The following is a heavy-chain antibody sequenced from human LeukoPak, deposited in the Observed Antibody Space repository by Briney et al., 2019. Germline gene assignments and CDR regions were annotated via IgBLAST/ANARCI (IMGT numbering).Heavy chain of an antibody. CDR1: GGSFSGYY. D-gene: IGHD3-10*01. V-gene: IGHV4-34*01. Sequence: PSETLSLTCAVYGGSFSGYYWSWIRQPPGKGLEWIGEINHSGSTNYNPSLKSRVTISVDTSKNQFSLKLSSVTAADTAVYYCARVAPLWFGTPRRSSAAPAFDYWGQGTLVTVSS. CDR3: ARVAPLWFGTPRRSSAAPAFDY. J-gene: IGHJ4*02. CDR2: INHSGST.